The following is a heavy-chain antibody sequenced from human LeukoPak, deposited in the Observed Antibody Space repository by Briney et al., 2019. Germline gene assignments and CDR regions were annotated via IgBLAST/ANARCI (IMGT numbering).Heavy chain of an antibody. D-gene: IGHD2-2*01. Sequence: SETLSLTCAVYGASFRAYYWSWIRQAPGKGLQWIGEINDTGHARYNASLKSRVTMSVDTSKNQFSLKLSSVTAADTAVYYCARDRCSSRSCYLTITQKGYFDLWGRGTVVTVSS. J-gene: IGHJ2*01. CDR2: INDTGHA. CDR1: GASFRAYY. CDR3: ARDRCSSRSCYLTITQKGYFDL. V-gene: IGHV4-34*01.